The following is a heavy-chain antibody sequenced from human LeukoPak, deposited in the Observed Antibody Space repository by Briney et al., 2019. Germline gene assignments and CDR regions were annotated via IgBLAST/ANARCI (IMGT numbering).Heavy chain of an antibody. CDR1: GFTFSSYG. Sequence: PGGSLRLSCAASGFTFSSYGMHWVRQAPGKGLEWVAVIWYDGSNKYYADSVKGRFTISRDNSKNTLYLQMYSLRAEDTAVYYCAKDEVYDSSGYYYTYYYYYGMDVWGQGTTVTVSS. CDR2: IWYDGSNK. D-gene: IGHD3-22*01. CDR3: AKDEVYDSSGYYYTYYYYYGMDV. V-gene: IGHV3-33*06. J-gene: IGHJ6*02.